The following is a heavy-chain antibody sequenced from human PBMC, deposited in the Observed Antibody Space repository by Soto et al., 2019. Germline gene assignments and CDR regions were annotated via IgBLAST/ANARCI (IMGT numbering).Heavy chain of an antibody. CDR3: AKDSWYFDL. D-gene: IGHD6-13*01. CDR1: GFIFTNFW. Sequence: GGSLRLSCEASGFIFTNFWMHWVRQVPGKGLVWVSRIDTSGSSTSYADSVEGRFTISRDNAKNTVSLQMNSLRAEDTGVYYCAKDSWYFDLWSQGSLVTVSS. J-gene: IGHJ4*02. CDR2: IDTSGSST. V-gene: IGHV3-74*01.